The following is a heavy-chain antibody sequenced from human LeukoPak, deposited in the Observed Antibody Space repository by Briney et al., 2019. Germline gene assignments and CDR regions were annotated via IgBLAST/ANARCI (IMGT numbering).Heavy chain of an antibody. Sequence: SVKVSCKASAGTFSSYTISWVRQAPGQGLERVGRIIPILGIANYAQKFQGRVTITADKSTSTAYMELSSLRSEDTAVYYCAMGYSGYEWARKFLDWFDPWGQGTLVTVSS. CDR2: IIPILGIA. D-gene: IGHD5-12*01. CDR3: AMGYSGYEWARKFLDWFDP. J-gene: IGHJ5*02. CDR1: AGTFSSYT. V-gene: IGHV1-69*02.